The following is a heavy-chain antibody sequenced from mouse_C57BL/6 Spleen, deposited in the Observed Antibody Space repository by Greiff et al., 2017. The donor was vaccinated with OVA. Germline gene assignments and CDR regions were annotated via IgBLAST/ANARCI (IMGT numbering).Heavy chain of an antibody. CDR3: ARYDYDGAY. Sequence: EVQLVESGGGLVQPGGSLSLSCAASGFTFTDFYMSWVRQPPGKALEWLGFIRNKANGYTTEYSASVKGRFTISRDNSQSILYLQMNALRAEDSATYYCARYDYDGAYWGQGTLVTVSA. D-gene: IGHD2-4*01. J-gene: IGHJ3*01. V-gene: IGHV7-3*01. CDR2: IRNKANGYTT. CDR1: GFTFTDFY.